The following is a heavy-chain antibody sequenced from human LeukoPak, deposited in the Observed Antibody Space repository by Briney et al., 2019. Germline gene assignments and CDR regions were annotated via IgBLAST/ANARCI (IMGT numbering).Heavy chain of an antibody. CDR1: GYTFTSYA. Sequence: ASVKVSCKASGYTFTSYAMNWVRQAPGQGLEWMGWINTNTGNPTYAQSFKGRFVFSLDTSVSTAYLQISSLKAEDTAVYYCARGVYCSSSTCPTGSVVRGQGTLVTVSS. D-gene: IGHD2-2*01. V-gene: IGHV7-4-1*02. CDR2: INTNTGNP. CDR3: ARGVYCSSSTCPTGSVV. J-gene: IGHJ4*02.